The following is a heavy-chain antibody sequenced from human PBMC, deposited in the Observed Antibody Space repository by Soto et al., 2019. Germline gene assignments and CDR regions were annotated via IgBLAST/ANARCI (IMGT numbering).Heavy chain of an antibody. CDR2: ISYDGSNK. D-gene: IGHD6-19*01. Sequence: LXLSCAASVFTFRRYAMHWVRQAPCKGLEWVAVISYDGSNKNYADSVKGRFTISRDNSKNTLYLQMNSLRAEDTAVYYCARDSSGWYGLYGMDVWGQGTTVTVSS. J-gene: IGHJ6*02. CDR3: ARDSSGWYGLYGMDV. V-gene: IGHV3-30-3*01. CDR1: VFTFRRYA.